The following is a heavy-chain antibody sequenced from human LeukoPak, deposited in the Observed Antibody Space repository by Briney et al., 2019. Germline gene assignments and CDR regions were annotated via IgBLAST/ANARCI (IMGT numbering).Heavy chain of an antibody. J-gene: IGHJ4*02. CDR1: GGSFSGYQ. D-gene: IGHD6-6*01. Sequence: ASETLSLTCAVYGGSFSGYQWSWIRQPPGKGLEWIGEINHSGSTNYNPSLKSRVTISVDTSKDQFSLNLSSVTAADTAVYYCARLIEYSSSIDYWGQGNLVTVSS. CDR2: INHSGST. CDR3: ARLIEYSSSIDY. V-gene: IGHV4-34*01.